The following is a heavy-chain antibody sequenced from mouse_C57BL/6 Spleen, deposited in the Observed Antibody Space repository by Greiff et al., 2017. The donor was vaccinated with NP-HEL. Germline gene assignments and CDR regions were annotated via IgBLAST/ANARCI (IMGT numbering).Heavy chain of an antibody. Sequence: VQLQQSGPELVKPGASVKISCKASGYAFSSSWMNWVKQRPGKGLEWIGRIYPGDGDTNYNGKFKGKATLTADKSSSTAYMQLSSLTSEDSAVYFCARTPYYDYVWFAYWGQGTLVTVSA. CDR1: GYAFSSSW. CDR3: ARTPYYDYVWFAY. J-gene: IGHJ3*01. D-gene: IGHD2-4*01. V-gene: IGHV1-82*01. CDR2: IYPGDGDT.